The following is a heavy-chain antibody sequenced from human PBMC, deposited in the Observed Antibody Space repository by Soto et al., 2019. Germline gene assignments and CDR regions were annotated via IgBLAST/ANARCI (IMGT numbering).Heavy chain of an antibody. J-gene: IGHJ2*01. CDR3: ARGEDYYDRSGCHICGAGYFDL. Sequence: QVQLVESGGGVVQPGRSLRLSCAASGFTFSSYAMHWVRQAPGKGLEWVAVISYDGSNKYYADSVKGRFTISRDNSKNTLYLQMNSLRAEDTALYYWARGEDYYDRSGCHICGAGYFDLWGRGTLVTVSS. D-gene: IGHD3-22*01. CDR1: GFTFSSYA. CDR2: ISYDGSNK. V-gene: IGHV3-30-3*01.